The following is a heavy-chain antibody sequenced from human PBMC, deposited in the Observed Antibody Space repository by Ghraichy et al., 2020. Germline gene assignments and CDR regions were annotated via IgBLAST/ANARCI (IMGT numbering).Heavy chain of an antibody. J-gene: IGHJ6*02. CDR3: ARNPYSSSSATYYYYYGMDV. CDR2: TYYRSKWYN. V-gene: IGHV6-1*01. Sequence: LSLTCAISGDSVSSNSAAWNWIRQSPSRGLEWLGRTYYRSKWYNDYAVSVKSRITINPDTSKNQFSLQLNSVTPEDTAVYYCARNPYSSSSATYYYYYGMDVWGQGTTVTVSS. D-gene: IGHD6-6*01. CDR1: GDSVSSNSAA.